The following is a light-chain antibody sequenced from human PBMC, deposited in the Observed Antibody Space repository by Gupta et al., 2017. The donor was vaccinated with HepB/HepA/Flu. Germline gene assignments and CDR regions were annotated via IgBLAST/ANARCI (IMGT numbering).Light chain of an antibody. CDR2: GNS. CDR3: QSYDSSLSGSVV. CDR1: SSNIGAGYD. Sequence: QSVLTQPPSVSGAPGQRVTISCTGRSSNIGAGYDVHWYQQHPGTAPKLLIYGNSNRPSGVPDRFSGSKSGTSASLAITGLQAEDEADYYCQSYDSSLSGSVVFGGGTKLTVL. V-gene: IGLV1-40*01. J-gene: IGLJ2*01.